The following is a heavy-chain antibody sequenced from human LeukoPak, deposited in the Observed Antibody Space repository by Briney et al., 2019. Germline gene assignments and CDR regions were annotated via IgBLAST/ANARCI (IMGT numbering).Heavy chain of an antibody. CDR1: GGSISSGSYY. Sequence: SQTLSLACTVSGGSISSGSYYRSWIRQPAGKGLEWIGRIYTSGSTNYNPSLKSRVTISVDTSKNQFSLKLSSVTAADTAVYYCARDDGSRSGFDYWGQGTLVTVSS. V-gene: IGHV4-61*02. J-gene: IGHJ4*02. D-gene: IGHD6-25*01. CDR2: IYTSGST. CDR3: ARDDGSRSGFDY.